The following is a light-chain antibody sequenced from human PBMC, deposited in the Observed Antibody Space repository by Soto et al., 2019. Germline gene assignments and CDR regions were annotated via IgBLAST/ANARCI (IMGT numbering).Light chain of an antibody. Sequence: DIHLTQSPSTLSASVGDRVTITCRASQSISILLAWYQQKPGKAPNLLIYATSTLETGVSSRFSGSGSGTEFTLTICSLQPDDSATYYCQHYDDFSWTFGQGTKVEIK. V-gene: IGKV1-5*03. J-gene: IGKJ1*01. CDR1: QSISIL. CDR2: ATS. CDR3: QHYDDFSWT.